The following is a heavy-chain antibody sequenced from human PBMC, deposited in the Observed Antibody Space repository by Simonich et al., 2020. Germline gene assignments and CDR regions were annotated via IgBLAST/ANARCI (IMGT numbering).Heavy chain of an antibody. V-gene: IGHV3-33*01. Sequence: QVQLVESGGGVVQPGRSLRLSCAASGFTFSSYGMHWVRQAPGKGLEWVAVIWYDGSIKYYANSMKGRFTISRDNSKNTLYLQMNSLRAEDTAVYYCAIPLHWGQGTLVTVSS. CDR3: AIPLH. CDR2: IWYDGSIK. J-gene: IGHJ4*02. CDR1: GFTFSSYG.